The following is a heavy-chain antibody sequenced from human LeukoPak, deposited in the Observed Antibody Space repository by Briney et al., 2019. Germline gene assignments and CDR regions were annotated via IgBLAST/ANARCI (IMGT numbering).Heavy chain of an antibody. V-gene: IGHV3-30*18. CDR3: AKSTVTFYYFDY. Sequence: GSLRLSCAASGFTFSSYGMHWVRQAPGKGLEWVAVISYDGSNKYYADSVKGRFTISRDNSKNTLYLQMNSLRAEDTAVYYCAKSTVTFYYFDYWGQGTLVTVSS. J-gene: IGHJ4*02. CDR2: ISYDGSNK. CDR1: GFTFSSYG. D-gene: IGHD4-17*01.